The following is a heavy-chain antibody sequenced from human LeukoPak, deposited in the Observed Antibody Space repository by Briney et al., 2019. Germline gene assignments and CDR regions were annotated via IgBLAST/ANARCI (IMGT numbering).Heavy chain of an antibody. CDR3: AREYILTAYYGDY. D-gene: IGHD3-9*01. CDR1: GYTFTDYY. J-gene: IGHJ4*02. V-gene: IGHV1-2*02. CDR2: VNPHSGGT. Sequence: ASVKVSCKTSGYTFTDYYIHWVRQAPGHGLEWMGWVNPHSGGTNFAPGFRGRVTMTRDTSVTTAYLELNSLESDDTAVYYCAREYILTAYYGDYWGQGTLVTVSS.